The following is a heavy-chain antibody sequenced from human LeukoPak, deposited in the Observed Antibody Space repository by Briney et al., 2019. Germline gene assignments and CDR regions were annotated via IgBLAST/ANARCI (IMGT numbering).Heavy chain of an antibody. Sequence: GGSLRLSCAASGFTFSSYSMNWVRQAPGKGQEWVSYISSSSSSIYYADSVKGRFTISRDNAKNSLYVQMNSLRAEDTAVYYCAREGYRGAFDYWGQGTLVTVSS. CDR3: AREGYRGAFDY. V-gene: IGHV3-48*01. J-gene: IGHJ4*02. D-gene: IGHD3-10*01. CDR2: ISSSSSSI. CDR1: GFTFSSYS.